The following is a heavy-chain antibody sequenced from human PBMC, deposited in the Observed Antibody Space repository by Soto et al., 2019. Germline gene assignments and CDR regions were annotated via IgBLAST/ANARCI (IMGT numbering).Heavy chain of an antibody. Sequence: QVQLQESGPGLVKPSQTLSLTCSVSGDSIRGGGHYWNWIRQFPGNGLEWIGYVYHSGSTHYNPSLRGRLTISIDTSKNPFSLRLISVTAADTALYYCARDTGLAPTVWGYWGHGTQVTVSS. CDR1: GDSIRGGGHY. CDR3: ARDTGLAPTVWGY. CDR2: VYHSGST. D-gene: IGHD7-27*01. V-gene: IGHV4-31*03. J-gene: IGHJ4*03.